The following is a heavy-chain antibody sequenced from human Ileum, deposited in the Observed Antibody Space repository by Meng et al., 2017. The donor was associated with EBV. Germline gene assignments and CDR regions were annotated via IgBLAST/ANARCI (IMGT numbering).Heavy chain of an antibody. D-gene: IGHD5-24*01. Sequence: QWQLVQAGAEVKKPWASVKVSCKASGYTFTNYDISWVRQATGQGLEWMGWMNPKTGTAHYAQKFQGRVSMTRDTSITTAYMELSSLTSEDTAVYYCVRTLERGDYWGQGTLVTVSS. J-gene: IGHJ4*02. CDR3: VRTLERGDY. CDR2: MNPKTGTA. CDR1: GYTFTNYD. V-gene: IGHV1-8*01.